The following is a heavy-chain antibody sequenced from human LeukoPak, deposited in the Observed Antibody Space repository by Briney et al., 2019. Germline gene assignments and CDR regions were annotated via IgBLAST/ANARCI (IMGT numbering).Heavy chain of an antibody. Sequence: PGGSLRLSCAASGFTFSSYAMSWVRQAPGKGLEWVSAISGSGGSTYYADSVKGRFAISRDNSKNTLYLQMTSLRAEDTAVYYCAKVTPRDDYDSSGYSDAFDIWGQGTMVTVSS. J-gene: IGHJ3*02. V-gene: IGHV3-23*01. CDR3: AKVTPRDDYDSSGYSDAFDI. CDR1: GFTFSSYA. CDR2: ISGSGGST. D-gene: IGHD3-22*01.